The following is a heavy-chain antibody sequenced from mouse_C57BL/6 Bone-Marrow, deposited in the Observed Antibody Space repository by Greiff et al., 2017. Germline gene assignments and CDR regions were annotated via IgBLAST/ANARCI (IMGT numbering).Heavy chain of an antibody. CDR1: GYTFTDYY. CDR2: INPNNGGT. Sequence: EVQLQQSGPELVKPGASVKISCKASGYTFTDYYMNWVKQSHGKSLEWIGDINPNNGGTSYNQKFKGKATLTVDKSSSTAYMALRSLTSEDSAVYYCAREEAYYSNYRAFAYWGQGTLVTVSA. D-gene: IGHD2-5*01. V-gene: IGHV1-26*01. CDR3: AREEAYYSNYRAFAY. J-gene: IGHJ3*01.